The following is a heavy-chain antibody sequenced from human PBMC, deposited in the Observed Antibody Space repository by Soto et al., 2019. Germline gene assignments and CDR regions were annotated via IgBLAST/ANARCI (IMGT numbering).Heavy chain of an antibody. D-gene: IGHD6-25*01. CDR1: GGSISSGGYY. J-gene: IGHJ4*02. Sequence: QVQLQESGPGLVKPSQTLSLTCTVSGGSISSGGYYWSWIRQHPGKGLEWIGYIYYSGSTYYNPSLKSRVTISVDPSKSQLSLKLSSVTAADTAVYYCARGGIAAAAPPDYWGQGTLVTVSS. V-gene: IGHV4-31*03. CDR2: IYYSGST. CDR3: ARGGIAAAAPPDY.